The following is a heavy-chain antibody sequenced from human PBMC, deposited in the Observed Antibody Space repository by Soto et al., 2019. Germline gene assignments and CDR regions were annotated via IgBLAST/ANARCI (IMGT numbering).Heavy chain of an antibody. CDR3: ARREEGASADLLDS. J-gene: IGHJ4*02. V-gene: IGHV3-30*04. CDR2: ISFDGREK. Sequence: QVQLVESGGGVVQPGRSLRLSCAASGFTLSNYAMHWVRQAPGKGLEWVSFISFDGREKSHADSVKGRFTISRDNSKNTVFLQMNSLRPEDTALYYCARREEGASADLLDSWGQGTLVTVSS. D-gene: IGHD6-13*01. CDR1: GFTLSNYA.